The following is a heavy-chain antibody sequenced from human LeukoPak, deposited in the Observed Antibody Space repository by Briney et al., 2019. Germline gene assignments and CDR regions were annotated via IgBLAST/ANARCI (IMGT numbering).Heavy chain of an antibody. V-gene: IGHV1-18*04. D-gene: IGHD3-22*01. CDR2: ISAYNGNT. J-gene: IGHJ5*02. CDR3: ARRGGDSSGSYWWFDP. CDR1: GYTFTGYY. Sequence: ASVKVSCKASGYTFTGYYMHWVRQAPGQGLEWMGWISAYNGNTNYAQKLQGRVTMTTDTSTSTAYMELRSLRSDDTAVYYCARRGGDSSGSYWWFDPWGQGTLVTVSS.